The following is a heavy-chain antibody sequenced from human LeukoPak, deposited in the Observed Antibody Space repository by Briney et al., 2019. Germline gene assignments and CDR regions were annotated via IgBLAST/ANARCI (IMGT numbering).Heavy chain of an antibody. CDR1: GFTFSRYW. Sequence: GGSLRLSCAASGFTFSRYWMYWVRQAPGKGLVWVSRINSDGSSTSYADSVKGRFTISRDNAKNTVILQMTSLRAEDTAVYYCARYYYDSSGYYLFDYWGQGTLVTVSS. J-gene: IGHJ4*02. D-gene: IGHD3-22*01. CDR3: ARYYYDSSGYYLFDY. V-gene: IGHV3-74*01. CDR2: INSDGSST.